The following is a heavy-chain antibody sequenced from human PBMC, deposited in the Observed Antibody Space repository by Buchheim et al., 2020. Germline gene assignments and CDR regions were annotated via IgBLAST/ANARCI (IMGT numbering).Heavy chain of an antibody. D-gene: IGHD2-15*01. CDR3: AQSRYSGGPLDN. CDR2: ISGNGGST. V-gene: IGHV3-23*01. Sequence: EVQLLGSEGDLVQPGGSLRLSCVASGFTFRSYAMNWVRQAPGKGLEWVATISGNGGSTDYPDSVKGRFTISRDNSQNTVYLDVDGLTADDTATYFCAQSRYSGGPLDNWGQGTL. CDR1: GFTFRSYA. J-gene: IGHJ4*02.